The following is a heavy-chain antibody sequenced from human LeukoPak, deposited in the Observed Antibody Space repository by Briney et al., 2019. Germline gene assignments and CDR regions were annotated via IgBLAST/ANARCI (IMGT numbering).Heavy chain of an antibody. V-gene: IGHV3-23*01. J-gene: IGHJ4*02. CDR2: ISGSGGST. Sequence: PGGSLRLSCAASGFTFSSYAMSWVRQAPGKGLEWVSAISGSGGSTYYADSVKGRFTISRDNSKNTLYLQMNSLRADDTAIYYCAKEGGRGLYYFDYWGQGTLVTVSS. D-gene: IGHD2-15*01. CDR3: AKEGGRGLYYFDY. CDR1: GFTFSSYA.